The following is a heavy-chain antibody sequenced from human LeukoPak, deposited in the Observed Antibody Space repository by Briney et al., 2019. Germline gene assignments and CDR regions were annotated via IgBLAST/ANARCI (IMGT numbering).Heavy chain of an antibody. D-gene: IGHD3-10*01. CDR1: GYTFTGYY. CDR2: INPNSGGT. V-gene: IGHV1-2*02. J-gene: IGHJ4*02. CDR3: ARTRRGSGSYYKGGYYFDY. Sequence: ASVKVSCKASGYTFTGYYMHWVRQAPGQGREWMGWINPNSGGTNYAQKFQGRVTMTRDTSISTAYMELSRLRSDDTAVYYCARTRRGSGSYYKGGYYFDYWGQGTLVTVSS.